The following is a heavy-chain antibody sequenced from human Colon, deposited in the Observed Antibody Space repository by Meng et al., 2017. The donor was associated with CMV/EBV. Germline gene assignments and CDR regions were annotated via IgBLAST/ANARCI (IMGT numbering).Heavy chain of an antibody. D-gene: IGHD6-6*01. CDR1: GFTYTDYA. CDR3: ARGLRRAAARPGQYYFDY. V-gene: IGHV1-8*03. CDR2: MNPNSGNI. J-gene: IGHJ4*02. Sequence: GESLKISCAASGFTYTDYAMNWVRQAPGKGLEWMGWMNPNSGNIGYAQKFQGRVTITRNTSISTAYMELSSLRSEDTAVYYCARGLRRAAARPGQYYFDYWGQGALVTVSS.